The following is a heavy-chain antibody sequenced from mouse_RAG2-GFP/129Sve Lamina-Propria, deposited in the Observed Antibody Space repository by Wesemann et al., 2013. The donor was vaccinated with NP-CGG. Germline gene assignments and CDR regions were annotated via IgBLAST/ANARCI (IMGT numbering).Heavy chain of an antibody. CDR3: ARWGDSSGYGFDY. D-gene: IGHD3-2*01. Sequence: QVQLQQPGAELVKPGASVKLSCKASGYTFTSYWINWVKQRPGQGLEWIGNIYPGSSSTNYNEKFKSKATLTVDTSSSTAYMQLSSLTSDDSAVYYCARWGDSSGYGFDYWGQGTTLTVSS. J-gene: IGHJ2*01. CDR2: IYPGSSST. V-gene: IGHV1S61*01. CDR1: GYTFTSYW.